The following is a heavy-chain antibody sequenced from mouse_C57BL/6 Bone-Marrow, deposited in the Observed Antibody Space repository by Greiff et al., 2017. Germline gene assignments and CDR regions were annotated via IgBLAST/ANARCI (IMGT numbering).Heavy chain of an antibody. CDR3: ARGGFRNWFAY. CDR2: ISYSGST. J-gene: IGHJ3*01. Sequence: EVQLQESGPGMVKPSQSLSLTCTVTGYSITSGYDWHWIRHFPGNKLEWMGYISYSGSTNYNPSLKSRISITHDTSKNHFFLKLNSVTTEDTATYYGARGGFRNWFAYWGQGTLVTVSA. CDR1: GYSITSGYD. V-gene: IGHV3-1*01.